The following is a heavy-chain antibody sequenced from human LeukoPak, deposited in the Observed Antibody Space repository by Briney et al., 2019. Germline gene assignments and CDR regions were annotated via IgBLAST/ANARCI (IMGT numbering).Heavy chain of an antibody. Sequence: GGSLRLSCAASGFTFSSYAMHWVRQAPGKGLEWVAVISYDGSNKYYADSVKGRFTISRDNSKNTLYLQMNSLRAEDTAVYYCARAGDCTNGVCYSNSVGYYFDYWGQGTLVTVSS. CDR2: ISYDGSNK. J-gene: IGHJ4*02. CDR3: ARAGDCTNGVCYSNSVGYYFDY. D-gene: IGHD2-8*01. CDR1: GFTFSSYA. V-gene: IGHV3-30*04.